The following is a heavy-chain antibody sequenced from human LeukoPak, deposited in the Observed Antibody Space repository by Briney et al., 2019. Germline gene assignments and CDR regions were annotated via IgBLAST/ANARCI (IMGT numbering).Heavy chain of an antibody. CDR3: ARQDGYNYYY. CDR2: ISYDGSNK. CDR1: GFTFSSYA. V-gene: IGHV3-30-3*01. J-gene: IGHJ4*02. Sequence: PGGSLRLSCAASGFTFSSYAMRWVRQAPGKGLEWVAVISYDGSNKYYADSVKGRFTISRDNSKNTLYLQMNSLRAEDTAVYYCARQDGYNYYYWGQGTLVTVSS. D-gene: IGHD5-24*01.